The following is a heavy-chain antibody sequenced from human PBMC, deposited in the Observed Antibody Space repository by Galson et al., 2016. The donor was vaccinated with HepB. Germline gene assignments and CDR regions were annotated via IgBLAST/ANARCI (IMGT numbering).Heavy chain of an antibody. CDR1: GFTLADYY. CDR2: IGGRDDDT. J-gene: IGHJ6*02. Sequence: SLRLSCAVSGFTLADYYISWIRQAPGKGLEWISYIGGRDDDTNYADSVKGRFTISRDNAKNSVYLHMKSLRGKDTAVYYCARSLAVAATGGDNGMDVWGQGTTVTVSS. D-gene: IGHD6-19*01. V-gene: IGHV3-11*03. CDR3: ARSLAVAATGGDNGMDV.